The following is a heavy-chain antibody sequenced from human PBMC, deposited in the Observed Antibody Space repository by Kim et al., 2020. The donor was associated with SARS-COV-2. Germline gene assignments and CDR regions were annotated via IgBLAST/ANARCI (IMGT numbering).Heavy chain of an antibody. Sequence: GGSLRLSCAASGFTFSSYWMSWVRQAPGKGLEWVANIKQDGSEKYYVDSVKGRFTISRDNAKNSLYLQMNSLRVEDTAVYYCARAGLLWFGELGAFDIWGQGTMVTVSS. V-gene: IGHV3-7*01. CDR1: GFTFSSYW. CDR3: ARAGLLWFGELGAFDI. J-gene: IGHJ3*02. D-gene: IGHD3-10*01. CDR2: IKQDGSEK.